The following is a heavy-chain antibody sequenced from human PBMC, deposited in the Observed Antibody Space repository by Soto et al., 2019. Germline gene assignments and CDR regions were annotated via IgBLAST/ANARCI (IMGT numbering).Heavy chain of an antibody. D-gene: IGHD4-17*01. V-gene: IGHV3-48*02. CDR3: ARVRGYGDYGGSILYYYYGMDV. J-gene: IGHJ6*02. CDR2: ISSSSSTI. CDR1: GFTFSSYS. Sequence: PGGTLRLSCAASGFTFSSYSMNWVRQAPGKGLEWVSYISSSSSTIYYADSVKGRFTISRDNAKNPLYLQMKSLRDEDTAVYYCARVRGYGDYGGSILYYYYGMDVWGQGTTVTVSS.